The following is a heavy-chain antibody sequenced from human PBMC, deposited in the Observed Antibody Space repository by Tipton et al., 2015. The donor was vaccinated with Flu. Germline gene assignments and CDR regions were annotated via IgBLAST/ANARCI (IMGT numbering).Heavy chain of an antibody. CDR3: ARDRRLSHYYGMDV. CDR2: INHSGST. Sequence: LRLSCAVYGGSFSGYYWSWIRQPPGKGLEWIGEINHSGSTNYNPSLKSRVTISVDTSKNQFSLKLSSVTAADTAVYYCARDRRLSHYYGMDVWGQGTLVTVSS. V-gene: IGHV4-34*01. J-gene: IGHJ6*02. CDR1: GGSFSGYY.